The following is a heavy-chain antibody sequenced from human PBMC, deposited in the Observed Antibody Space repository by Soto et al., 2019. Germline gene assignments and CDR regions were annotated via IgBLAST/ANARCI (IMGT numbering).Heavy chain of an antibody. J-gene: IGHJ6*03. Sequence: GGSLRLSCAASGFTFSSYSMNWVRQAPGKGLEWVSYISSSSSTIYYADSVKGRFTISRDNAKNSLYLQMNSLRAEDTAVYYCARYLATVTQTDYYYYYYYMDVWGRGTTVTVSS. D-gene: IGHD4-4*01. V-gene: IGHV3-48*01. CDR1: GFTFSSYS. CDR3: ARYLATVTQTDYYYYYYYMDV. CDR2: ISSSSSTI.